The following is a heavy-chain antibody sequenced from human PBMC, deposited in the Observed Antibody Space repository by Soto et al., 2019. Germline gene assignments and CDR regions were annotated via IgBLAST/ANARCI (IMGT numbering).Heavy chain of an antibody. J-gene: IGHJ4*02. CDR3: ARGLGWNGELKKFDY. CDR2: IYYSGST. D-gene: IGHD3-10*01. Sequence: QVQLQESGPGLVKPSQTLSLTCTVSGGSISSGGYYWSWIRQHPGKGLEWIGYIYYSGSTYYNPSPESRVTISVDTSKNQFSLKLSSVTAADTAVYYCARGLGWNGELKKFDYWGQGTLVTVSS. V-gene: IGHV4-31*03. CDR1: GGSISSGGYY.